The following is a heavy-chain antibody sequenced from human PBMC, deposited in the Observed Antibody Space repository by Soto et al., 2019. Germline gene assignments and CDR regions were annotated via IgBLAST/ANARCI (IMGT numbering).Heavy chain of an antibody. CDR2: ISGSGGST. Sequence: GGSLRLSCAASGFTFSSYAMSWVRQAPGKGLEWVSAISGSGGSTYYADSVKGRFTISRDNSKNTLYLQMNSLRAEDTAVYYCAKDQDTARVRWGYFDYWGQGTLVTVSS. J-gene: IGHJ4*02. CDR1: GFTFSSYA. CDR3: AKDQDTARVRWGYFDY. V-gene: IGHV3-23*01. D-gene: IGHD5-18*01.